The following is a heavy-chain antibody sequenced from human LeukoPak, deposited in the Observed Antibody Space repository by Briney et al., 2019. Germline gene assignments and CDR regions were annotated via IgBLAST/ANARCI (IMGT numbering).Heavy chain of an antibody. V-gene: IGHV1-18*01. D-gene: IGHD6-19*01. CDR3: ARDLRGAQWLAIHFDY. CDR1: GYTFTSYG. CDR2: ISAYNGNT. J-gene: IGHJ4*02. Sequence: ASVTVSCKASGYTFTSYGISWVRQAPAQGLEWMGWISAYNGNTNHAHKLHGRVTMTTDTSTSTAYMQLRSLRSDDTAVYYCARDLRGAQWLAIHFDYWGQGTLVTVSS.